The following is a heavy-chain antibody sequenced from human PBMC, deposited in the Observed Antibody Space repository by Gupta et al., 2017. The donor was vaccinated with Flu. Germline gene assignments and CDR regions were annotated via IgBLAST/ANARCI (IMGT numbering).Heavy chain of an antibody. Sequence: FNIYYMTWVGQDRGEGLEWVAPISRSSSYIYYAAYVKGRFTISRDNAETSLFLQTNSLRAEDAAVYYCARHFSDKDAFDLWCLFTMVTV. CDR1: FNIYY. V-gene: IGHV3-21*01. J-gene: IGHJ3*01. CDR3: ARHFSDKDAFDL. CDR2: ISRSSSYI.